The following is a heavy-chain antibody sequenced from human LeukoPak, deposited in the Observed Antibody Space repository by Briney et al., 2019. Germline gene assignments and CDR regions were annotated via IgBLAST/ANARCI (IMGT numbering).Heavy chain of an antibody. CDR1: GGSISSYY. CDR3: TRGSIAYYYMDV. CDR2: IYYSGST. V-gene: IGHV4-59*01. Sequence: SETLSLTCTVSGGSISSYYWSWIRQPPGKGLEWIGNIYYSGSTNYNPSLKSRVTISVDTSKNQFSLKLSSVPAADTAVYYCTRGSIAYYYMDVWGKGTTVTISS. J-gene: IGHJ6*03. D-gene: IGHD3-22*01.